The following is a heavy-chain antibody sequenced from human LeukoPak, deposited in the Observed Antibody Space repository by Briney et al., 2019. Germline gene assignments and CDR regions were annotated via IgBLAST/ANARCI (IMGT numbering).Heavy chain of an antibody. J-gene: IGHJ4*02. D-gene: IGHD3-3*01. CDR3: VRDDYTMRGFDH. CDR1: AFTFSSYT. CDR2: ISSSGSYI. V-gene: IGHV3-21*01. Sequence: GGSLRLSCAASAFTFSSYTMNWVRQAPGKGLEWVSSISSSGSYIYYADSVKGRFTTSRDNAQNSVSLHMSSLRVEDTAVYYCVRDDYTMRGFDHWGQGILVTVSS.